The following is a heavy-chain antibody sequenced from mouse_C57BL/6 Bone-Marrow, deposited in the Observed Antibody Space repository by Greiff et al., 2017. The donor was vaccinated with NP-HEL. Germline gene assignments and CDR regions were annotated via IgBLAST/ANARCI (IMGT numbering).Heavy chain of an antibody. Sequence: QVQLQQSGAELARPGASVKMSCKASGYTFTSYTMHWVKQRPGQGLEWIGYINPSSGYTKYNQKFKDKATLTADKSSSTAYMQLSSLTSEDSAVYNCARLGGGYPDYWGQGTTLTVSS. CDR3: ARLGGGYPDY. CDR2: INPSSGYT. CDR1: GYTFTSYT. V-gene: IGHV1-4*01. D-gene: IGHD2-2*01. J-gene: IGHJ2*01.